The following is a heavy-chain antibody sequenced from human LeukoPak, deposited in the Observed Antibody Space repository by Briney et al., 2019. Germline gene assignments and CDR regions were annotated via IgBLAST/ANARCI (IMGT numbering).Heavy chain of an antibody. CDR2: IRYDESKK. Sequence: PGGSLRLSCAASGFTFSYYGMHWVRQAPGKGLEWVAFIRYDESKKFYGDSVKGRFTISRDNSKNTLYLQMNSLRAEDTAVYYCAKTDDSSGYYLDYWGQGTLVTVSS. D-gene: IGHD3-22*01. J-gene: IGHJ4*02. CDR3: AKTDDSSGYYLDY. V-gene: IGHV3-30*02. CDR1: GFTFSYYG.